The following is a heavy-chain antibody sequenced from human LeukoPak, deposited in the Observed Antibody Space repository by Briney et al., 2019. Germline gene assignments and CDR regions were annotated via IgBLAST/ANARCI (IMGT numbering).Heavy chain of an antibody. CDR2: ISGSGTTI. CDR1: GFTVNSYE. V-gene: IGHV3-48*03. D-gene: IGHD2-8*01. Sequence: GGSLTLTCVTSGFTVNSYEMSWVRQAPGKGLEWVSEISGSGTTIFYADSVKVRITVARDNAKTSLCLRMNSLRGADMAVYYCARSPGGVYWGQGTLVTVSS. J-gene: IGHJ4*02. CDR3: ARSPGGVY.